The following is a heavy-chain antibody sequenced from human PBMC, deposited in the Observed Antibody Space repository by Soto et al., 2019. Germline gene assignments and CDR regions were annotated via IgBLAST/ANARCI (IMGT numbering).Heavy chain of an antibody. D-gene: IGHD4-17*01. CDR1: GGSISSYY. J-gene: IGHJ6*02. Sequence: PSETLSLTCTVSGGSISSYYWSWIRQPPGKGLEWIGYIYYSGSTNYNPSLKSRVTISVDTSKNQFSLKLSSVTAADTAVYYCARLSHPPYGGNSKYYYYGMDVWGQGTTVTVSS. CDR2: IYYSGST. CDR3: ARLSHPPYGGNSKYYYYGMDV. V-gene: IGHV4-59*08.